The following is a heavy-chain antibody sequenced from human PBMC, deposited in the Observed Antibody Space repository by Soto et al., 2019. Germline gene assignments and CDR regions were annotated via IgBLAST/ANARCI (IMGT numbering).Heavy chain of an antibody. CDR2: ISYDGSNK. D-gene: IGHD1-26*01. V-gene: IGHV3-30-3*01. CDR3: AKDRSGTFW. Sequence: QVQLVESGGGVVQPGRSLRLSCAASGFTFSSYAMHWVRQAPGKGLEWVAVISYDGSNKYYADSVKGRFTISRDNSKNTLYLQMNSLRAEDTAVYYCAKDRSGTFWWGQGTLVTVSS. CDR1: GFTFSSYA. J-gene: IGHJ4*02.